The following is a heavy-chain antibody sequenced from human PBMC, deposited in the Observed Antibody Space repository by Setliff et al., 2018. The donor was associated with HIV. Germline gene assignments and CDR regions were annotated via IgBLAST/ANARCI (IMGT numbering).Heavy chain of an antibody. D-gene: IGHD5-18*01. CDR1: GGSFSDYY. CDR2: ISGSGGST. CDR3: ATRIQLCY. Sequence: ETLSLTCAVYGGSFSDYYWSWIRQPPGKGLEWVSAISGSGGSTYYADSVKGRFTISRDNSKNTLYLQMNSLRAEDTAVYYCATRIQLCYWGQGTLVTVSS. J-gene: IGHJ4*02. V-gene: IGHV3-23*01.